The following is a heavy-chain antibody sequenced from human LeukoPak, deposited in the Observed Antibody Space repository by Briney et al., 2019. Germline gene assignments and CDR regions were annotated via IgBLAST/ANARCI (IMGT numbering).Heavy chain of an antibody. V-gene: IGHV4-61*01. Sequence: KPSETLSLTCTVSSGSVSSGSYYWSWIRQPPGKGLEWIGYIYYSGSTNYNPSLKSRVTISVDTSKNQFSLKLSSVTAADTAVYYCARVLSIVATVERWFDPWGQGTLVTVSS. J-gene: IGHJ5*02. CDR1: SGSVSSGSYY. CDR2: IYYSGST. D-gene: IGHD5-12*01. CDR3: ARVLSIVATVERWFDP.